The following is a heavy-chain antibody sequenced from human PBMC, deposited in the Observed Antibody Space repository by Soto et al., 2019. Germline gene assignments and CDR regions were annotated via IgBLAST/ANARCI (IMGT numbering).Heavy chain of an antibody. CDR2: IYYSGST. J-gene: IGHJ5*02. CDR3: ARQYIAAAGSGWFDP. D-gene: IGHD6-13*01. CDR1: GGSISSDY. V-gene: IGHV4-59*08. Sequence: QVQLQESGPGLVKPSETLSLTCTVSGGSISSDYWSWIRQPPGKGLEWIGYIYYSGSTNYNPSLKSRVTISVHTSKNQFSLKLSSVTAADTAVYYCARQYIAAAGSGWFDPWGQGTLVTVSS.